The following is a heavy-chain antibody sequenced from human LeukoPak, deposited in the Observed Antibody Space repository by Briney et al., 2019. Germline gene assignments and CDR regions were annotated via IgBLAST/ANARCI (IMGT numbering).Heavy chain of an antibody. D-gene: IGHD1-26*01. CDR2: ISSSGSTI. J-gene: IGHJ2*01. Sequence: GGSLRLSCAASGFTFSDYYMSWIRQAPGKGLEGVSYISSSGSTIYYGDSVKGRFTISRDNAKNSLYLQMNSLRDEDTAVYYCARDRGVGASYYWYFDLWAVAPWSLSPQ. CDR3: ARDRGVGASYYWYFDL. CDR1: GFTFSDYY. V-gene: IGHV3-11*01.